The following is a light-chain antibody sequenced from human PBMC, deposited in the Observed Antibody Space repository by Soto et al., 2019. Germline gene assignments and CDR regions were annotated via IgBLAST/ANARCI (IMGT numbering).Light chain of an antibody. V-gene: IGKV1-39*01. CDR3: QQTYTTPYT. CDR1: QSINSY. Sequence: DIQMTQSPSSLSASVGDRVTVSCRASQSINSYLNWYQQKPGKAPTLLIYSASSLEEGVPSRFSGSGSGTEFTLPISSRQPEDFATYSCQQTYTTPYTFGQGTKLEIK. CDR2: SAS. J-gene: IGKJ2*01.